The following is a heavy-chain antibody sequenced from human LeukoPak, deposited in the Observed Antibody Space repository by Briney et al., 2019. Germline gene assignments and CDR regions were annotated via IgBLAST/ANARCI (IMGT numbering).Heavy chain of an antibody. CDR1: GGSFSGYY. Sequence: SETLSLTCAVYGGSFSGYYWSWIRQPPGKGLEWIGYIYYSGSTNYNPSLKSRVTISVDTSKNQFSLKLSSVTAADTAVYYCAGGDYYDSSAYTFQHWGQGTLVTVSS. CDR2: IYYSGST. J-gene: IGHJ1*01. D-gene: IGHD3-22*01. CDR3: AGGDYYDSSAYTFQH. V-gene: IGHV4-59*01.